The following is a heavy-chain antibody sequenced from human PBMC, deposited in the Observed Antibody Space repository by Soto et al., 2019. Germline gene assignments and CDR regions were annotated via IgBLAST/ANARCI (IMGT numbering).Heavy chain of an antibody. CDR2: ISYDGSNK. CDR1: GFTFSSYG. J-gene: IGHJ6*02. Sequence: GGSLRLSCAASGFTFSSYGMHWVRQAPGKGLEWVAVISYDGSNKYYADSVKGRFTISRDNSKNTLYLQMNSLRAEDTAVYYCAKVIGITGTPERYYGMDVWGQGTTVTVSS. D-gene: IGHD1-7*01. V-gene: IGHV3-30*18. CDR3: AKVIGITGTPERYYGMDV.